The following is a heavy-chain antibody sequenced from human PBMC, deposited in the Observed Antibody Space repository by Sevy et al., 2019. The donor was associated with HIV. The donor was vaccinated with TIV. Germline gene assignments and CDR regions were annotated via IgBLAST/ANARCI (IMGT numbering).Heavy chain of an antibody. CDR2: ISYDGSHK. J-gene: IGHJ6*02. CDR1: GFTFSSYG. V-gene: IGHV3-30*18. D-gene: IGHD6-19*01. CDR3: SKDRASSGWYSGDYYYYGMDV. Sequence: GGSLRLSCAASGFTFSSYGMHWVRQAPGKGLEWVAVISYDGSHKYYADSVKGRFTISRDNSKNTLSLQVNSLRAADTAVYYCSKDRASSGWYSGDYYYYGMDVWGPGTTVTVSS.